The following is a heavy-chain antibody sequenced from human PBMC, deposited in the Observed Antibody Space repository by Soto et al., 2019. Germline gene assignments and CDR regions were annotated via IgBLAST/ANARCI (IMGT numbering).Heavy chain of an antibody. CDR2: ISAYNGNT. J-gene: IGHJ4*02. Sequence: XSVKVSCKASGYTFTSYGISWVRQAPGQGLEWMGWISAYNGNTNYAQKLQGRVTMTTDTSTSTAYMELRSLRSDDTAVYYCARHPSTFREFDYWGQGTLVTAPQ. CDR3: ARHPSTFREFDY. D-gene: IGHD3-10*01. CDR1: GYTFTSYG. V-gene: IGHV1-18*04.